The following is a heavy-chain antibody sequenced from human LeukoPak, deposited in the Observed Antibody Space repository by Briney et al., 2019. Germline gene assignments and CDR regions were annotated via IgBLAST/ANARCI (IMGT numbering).Heavy chain of an antibody. CDR1: LYTLTELS. Sequence: ASVKVSCKVSLYTLTELSMHWVRQAPGNGVEGMGGFGHEDGETIYAQKLQGRVTMTEDTSTDTAYMELSSLRSEDTAVYDCATELERQYFDYWGQGTLVTVSS. CDR3: ATELERQYFDY. CDR2: FGHEDGET. J-gene: IGHJ4*02. D-gene: IGHD1-1*01. V-gene: IGHV1-24*01.